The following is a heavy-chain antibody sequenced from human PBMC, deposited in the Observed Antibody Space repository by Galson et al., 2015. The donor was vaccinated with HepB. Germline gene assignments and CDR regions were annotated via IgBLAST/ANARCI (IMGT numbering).Heavy chain of an antibody. J-gene: IGHJ4*02. CDR1: GYIFTSYY. CDR2: INPRGGSR. V-gene: IGHV1-46*01. Sequence: SVKVSCKASGYIFTSYYMHWVRQAPGQGLEWMGIINPRGGSRSYAQKFQGRVTMTRNTSTSTVYMELSSLRSEDTAVYYCARRRRGLDYDSSGYYFDYWGQGTLVTVSS. D-gene: IGHD3-22*01. CDR3: ARRRRGLDYDSSGYYFDY.